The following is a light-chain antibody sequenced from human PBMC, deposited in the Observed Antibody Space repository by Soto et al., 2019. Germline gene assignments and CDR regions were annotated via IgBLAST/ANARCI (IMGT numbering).Light chain of an antibody. J-gene: IGKJ1*01. CDR1: QSISDT. Sequence: EIVMTQSPVTLSVSPGGRATLSCRASQSISDTLAWCQQKPGQAPRLLIHGASTRAPGFPARFSGSGSGTDFTLTISSLQSEDFATYFCQQAFSAEWTFGQGTKVDIK. CDR3: QQAFSAEWT. CDR2: GAS. V-gene: IGKV3-15*01.